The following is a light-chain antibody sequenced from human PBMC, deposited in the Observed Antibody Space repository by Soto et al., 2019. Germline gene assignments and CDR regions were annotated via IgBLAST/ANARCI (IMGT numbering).Light chain of an antibody. CDR2: DAS. Sequence: ETVLTQSPATLSLSPGETATLSCRASQSISNYLAWYQHKPGQAPRLLIFDASNRATGIPARFSGSGSGTDFTLTISSLEPEDFAVYYCQQRSNWPLTFGGGTKVDIK. CDR1: QSISNY. V-gene: IGKV3-11*01. CDR3: QQRSNWPLT. J-gene: IGKJ4*01.